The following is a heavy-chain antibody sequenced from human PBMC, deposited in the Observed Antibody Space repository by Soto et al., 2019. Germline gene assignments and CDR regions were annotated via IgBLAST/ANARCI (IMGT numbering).Heavy chain of an antibody. D-gene: IGHD5-12*01. CDR3: ARDQAEIVAAPIDNKGLSNQFDS. CDR2: IRYDGVNK. V-gene: IGHV3-33*01. Sequence: QVKVVESGGGVVQPGRSLRLSCAASGFTFSNYGMHWVRQAPGKGLEWLAAIRYDGVNKHYADSVKGRFSTSRDNSKNTVKLQINSQRAEDTAVYYCARDQAEIVAAPIDNKGLSNQFDSWGQGTLVTVTS. J-gene: IGHJ5*01. CDR1: GFTFSNYG.